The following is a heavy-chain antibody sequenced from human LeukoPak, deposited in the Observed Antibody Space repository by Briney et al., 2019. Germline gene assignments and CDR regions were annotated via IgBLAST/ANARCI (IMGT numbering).Heavy chain of an antibody. CDR3: ARPEGGYYTDFQY. CDR2: INPKHGGT. D-gene: IGHD3-3*01. J-gene: IGHJ4*02. Sequence: GASVKVSCKSSGYTFTGYYIHWVRQAPGQGPEWMGWINPKHGGTQYAQKFQDRVSMTRDTSISTAYMDLSRLRCEDTAVYYCARPEGGYYTDFQYWGQGTLVTVSS. CDR1: GYTFTGYY. V-gene: IGHV1-2*02.